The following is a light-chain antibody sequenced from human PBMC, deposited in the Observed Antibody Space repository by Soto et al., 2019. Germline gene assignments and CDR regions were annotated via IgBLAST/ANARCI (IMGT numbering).Light chain of an antibody. J-gene: IGLJ1*01. CDR1: SSDVGAYYS. CDR2: GVT. V-gene: IGLV2-14*01. CDR3: SSYTSGSSHYV. Sequence: QSVLTQPASVSGSPGQSITISCTGTSSDVGAYYSVSWYQHHPGKAPKLIIYGVTNRPSGVSNRFSGSKSGNTAPLTISGLQAEDEADYHCSSYTSGSSHYVFGTGTKVTVL.